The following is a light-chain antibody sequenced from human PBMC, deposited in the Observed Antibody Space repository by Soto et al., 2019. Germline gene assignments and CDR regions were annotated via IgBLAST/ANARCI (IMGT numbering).Light chain of an antibody. CDR1: QSVSNNY. J-gene: IGKJ1*01. V-gene: IGKV3-20*01. CDR3: HQYGNSPQT. Sequence: EIVLTQSPGTLSLSPGEGATLSCRASQSVSNNYLAWYQQKPGQAPRLLIYGASRRATGIPDRFSGSGSGTDFPLIISSLEPEDFAVYYCHQYGNSPQTFGQGTKVEIK. CDR2: GAS.